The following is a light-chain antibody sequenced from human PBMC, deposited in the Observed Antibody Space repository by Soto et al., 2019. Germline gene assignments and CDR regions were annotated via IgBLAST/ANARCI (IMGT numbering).Light chain of an antibody. V-gene: IGKV3-20*01. Sequence: LTDFQSTESLSPGERARFRCRASQSVSSSYLAWYQQKAGQAPRLLIYGASSRATGIPDRFSGSGSGTDFTLTISRLEPEDFAVYYCPHYVIWGTLGQGTKVDIK. CDR1: QSVSSSY. J-gene: IGKJ1*01. CDR3: PHYVIWGT. CDR2: GAS.